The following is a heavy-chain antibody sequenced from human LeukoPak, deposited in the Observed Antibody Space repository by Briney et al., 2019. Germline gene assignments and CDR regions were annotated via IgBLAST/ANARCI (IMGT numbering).Heavy chain of an antibody. Sequence: GGSLRLSCAASGFTFSNYAMHWVRQAPGKGLEWVAVVSYDGNERYYVDSVKGRFTISRDNSKNTLYLQMNSLRAEDTAVYFCARHLKDSRLSPTSIILRSSAFDVWGQGTMVTVSS. J-gene: IGHJ3*01. D-gene: IGHD2/OR15-2a*01. CDR2: VSYDGNER. CDR1: GFTFSNYA. V-gene: IGHV3-30*03. CDR3: ARHLKDSRLSPTSIILRSSAFDV.